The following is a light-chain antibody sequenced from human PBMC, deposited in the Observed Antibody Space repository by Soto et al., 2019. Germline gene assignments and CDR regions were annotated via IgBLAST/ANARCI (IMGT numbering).Light chain of an antibody. CDR2: DAS. CDR1: QNINNY. Sequence: DIQMTQSPSSLSASVGDRVTITCQASQNINNYLNWYQQKPGRAPKLLIYDASNLETGVPSRFSGSGSGTEFTLTISSLQPDDFAAYYCQHYYGYSWTFGQGTKVDIK. J-gene: IGKJ1*01. V-gene: IGKV1-33*01. CDR3: QHYYGYSWT.